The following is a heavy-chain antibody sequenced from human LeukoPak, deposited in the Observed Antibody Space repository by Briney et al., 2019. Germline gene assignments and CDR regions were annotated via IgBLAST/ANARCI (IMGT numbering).Heavy chain of an antibody. CDR1: GYIFTDYA. D-gene: IGHD3-9*01. Sequence: ASVKVSCKASGYIFTDYAIHWVRQAPGQRLEWMGWINADNGNTKYSQKFQGRVTITRDTSASTAYMELSSLRSEDTAVYYCARDPLTGYLDYWGQGTLVTVSS. J-gene: IGHJ4*02. CDR2: INADNGNT. CDR3: ARDPLTGYLDY. V-gene: IGHV1-3*01.